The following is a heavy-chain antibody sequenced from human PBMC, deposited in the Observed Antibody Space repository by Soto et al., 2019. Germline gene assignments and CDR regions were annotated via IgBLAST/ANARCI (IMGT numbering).Heavy chain of an antibody. CDR2: ISAYNGNT. Sequence: GASVKVSCKASGYTFTSYGISCVRQAPGQGLEWMGWISAYNGNTNYAQKLQGRVTMTTDTSTSTAYMELRSLRSDDTAVYYCARDQAYSSGWQVGGAFDIWGQGTMVTVSS. V-gene: IGHV1-18*01. CDR1: GYTFTSYG. J-gene: IGHJ3*02. CDR3: ARDQAYSSGWQVGGAFDI. D-gene: IGHD6-19*01.